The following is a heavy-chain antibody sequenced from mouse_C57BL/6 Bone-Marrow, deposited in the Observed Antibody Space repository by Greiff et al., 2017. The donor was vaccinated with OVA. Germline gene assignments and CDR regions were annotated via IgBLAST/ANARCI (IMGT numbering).Heavy chain of an antibody. CDR2: IGTGGGT. CDR3: ASFITTVGRLDY. J-gene: IGHJ4*01. CDR1: GFSLTSYA. V-gene: IGHV2-9-1*01. D-gene: IGHD1-1*01. Sequence: QVQLKESGPGLVAPSQSLSITCTVSGFSLTSYAISWVRQPPGKGLAWLGGIGTGGGTNYNTDPKSKLSISKDNSKSQVVLKMNSLQTDDTARYYWASFITTVGRLDYWGQGTSVTFSS.